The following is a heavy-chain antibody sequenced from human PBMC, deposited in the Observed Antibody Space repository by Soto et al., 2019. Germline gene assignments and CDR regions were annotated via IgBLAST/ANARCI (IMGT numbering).Heavy chain of an antibody. CDR3: AGGGATGIFDY. V-gene: IGHV4-34*01. CDR2: INHRGST. D-gene: IGHD3-16*01. J-gene: IGHJ4*02. Sequence: WTWIRQPPGKGLEWIGEINHRGSTNYNPSLKSRVTISVDTSKNQFSLKLSSVTAADTAVYYCAGGGATGIFDYWGQGTLVTVSS.